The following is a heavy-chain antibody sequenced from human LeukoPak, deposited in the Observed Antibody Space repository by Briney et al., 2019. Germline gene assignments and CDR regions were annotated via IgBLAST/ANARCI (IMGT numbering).Heavy chain of an antibody. J-gene: IGHJ5*02. CDR1: GCSFSSFY. CDR3: ARHGTSGTNLNWFDP. CDR2: IYYSGST. D-gene: IGHD1-1*01. V-gene: IGHV4-59*01. Sequence: SETLSLTCTVSGCSFSSFYWSWIRQPPGKGLEWIGYIYYSGSTNYNPSLKSRVTISVDTSKNQSSLKLSSVTAADTAVYYCARHGTSGTNLNWFDPWGQGTLVTVSS.